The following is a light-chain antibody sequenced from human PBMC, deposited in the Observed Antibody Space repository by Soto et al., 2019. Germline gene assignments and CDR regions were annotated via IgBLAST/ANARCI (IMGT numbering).Light chain of an antibody. CDR2: DVS. V-gene: IGLV2-14*01. J-gene: IGLJ2*01. Sequence: QSALTQPASVSGSPGQSITISCTGTSRDVGGYNYVSWYQQHPGKAPKLMIYDVSNRPSGVSNRFSGSKSGNTASLTISGLQAEDEADYYCSSYTSSNPVVFGGGTKLTVL. CDR1: SRDVGGYNY. CDR3: SSYTSSNPVV.